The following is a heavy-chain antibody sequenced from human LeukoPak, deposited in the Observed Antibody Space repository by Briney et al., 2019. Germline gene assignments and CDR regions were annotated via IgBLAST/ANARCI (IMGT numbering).Heavy chain of an antibody. CDR1: GGSFSGYY. V-gene: IGHV4-34*01. CDR2: INHSGST. J-gene: IGHJ5*02. CDR3: ATLTIILPTNSGSWTGGWFDP. D-gene: IGHD1-26*01. Sequence: SETLSLTCAVYGGSFSGYYWSWIRQPPGKGLEWIGEINHSGSTNYNPSLKSRVTISVDTSKNQFSLKLSSVTAADTAVYYCATLTIILPTNSGSWTGGWFDPWGQGTLVTVSS.